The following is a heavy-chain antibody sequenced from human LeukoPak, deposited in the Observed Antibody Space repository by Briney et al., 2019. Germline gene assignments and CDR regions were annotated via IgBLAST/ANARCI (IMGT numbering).Heavy chain of an antibody. Sequence: GGSLRLSCAASGFTFRSYWMHWVRQAPVKGLVWVSRINSDGSTTNYADSVKGRFTISRDNTKNTLYLQMNSLRAEDTAVYHCVRDQSTIPNETYALDVWGQGTTVTVSS. V-gene: IGHV3-74*01. CDR2: INSDGSTT. CDR3: VRDQSTIPNETYALDV. D-gene: IGHD3-9*01. J-gene: IGHJ6*02. CDR1: GFTFRSYW.